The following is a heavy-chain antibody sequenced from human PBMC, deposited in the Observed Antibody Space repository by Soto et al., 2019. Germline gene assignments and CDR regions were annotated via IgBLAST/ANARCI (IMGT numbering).Heavy chain of an antibody. CDR1: GFAFRTYA. D-gene: IGHD6-13*01. CDR2: ISGSGGSS. Sequence: GGSLRLSCAASGFAFRTYAITWVRQAPGKGLEWVSVISGSGGSSYYADSVKGRFTISRDNSKNTLFLQMNGLRAEDTAVYYCAKVTKRAAAGRYEYYKYGMDVWGQGTTVTVS. J-gene: IGHJ6*02. CDR3: AKVTKRAAAGRYEYYKYGMDV. V-gene: IGHV3-23*01.